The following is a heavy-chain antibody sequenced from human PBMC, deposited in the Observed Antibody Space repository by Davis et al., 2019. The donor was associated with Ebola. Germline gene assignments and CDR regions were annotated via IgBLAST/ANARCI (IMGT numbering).Heavy chain of an antibody. Sequence: MPSETLSLTCGVSGDSISRSYWSWIRPPPGKGLEWIGNLYTSGTTNKNASLKIRLTILLDTSKNQLSLNLRSVTAADTAVYYCARLATYGMDVWGKGTTVTVSS. J-gene: IGHJ6*04. CDR1: GDSISRSY. CDR2: LYTSGTT. V-gene: IGHV4-59*01. CDR3: ARLATYGMDV.